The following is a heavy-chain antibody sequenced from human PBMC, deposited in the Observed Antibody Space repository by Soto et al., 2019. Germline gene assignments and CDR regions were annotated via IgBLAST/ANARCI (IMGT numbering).Heavy chain of an antibody. CDR1: GGTFSSYA. J-gene: IGHJ4*02. Sequence: SVKVSCKASGGTFSSYAISWVRQAPGQGLEWMGGIIPIFGTANYAQKFQGRVTITADESTSTAYMELSRLRSEDTAVYYCARALNYYDSSGYSTHFDYWGQGTLVTVSS. CDR2: IIPIFGTA. D-gene: IGHD3-22*01. CDR3: ARALNYYDSSGYSTHFDY. V-gene: IGHV1-69*13.